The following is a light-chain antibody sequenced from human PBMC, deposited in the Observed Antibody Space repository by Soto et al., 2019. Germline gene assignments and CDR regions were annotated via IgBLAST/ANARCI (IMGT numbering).Light chain of an antibody. Sequence: DIQMTQSPSSLSASVGDTVTITCRASQSISRYLNWYQRKPGKAPKLLIYAASSLQSGLPSRFSGAQSGTDFTLTISSLQPEDLGTYFCQQSYNMPFTFGPGTKVDIK. CDR2: AAS. J-gene: IGKJ3*01. CDR1: QSISRY. V-gene: IGKV1-39*01. CDR3: QQSYNMPFT.